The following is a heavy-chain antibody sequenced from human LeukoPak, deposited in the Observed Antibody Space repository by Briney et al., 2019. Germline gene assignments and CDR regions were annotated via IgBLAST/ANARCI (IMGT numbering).Heavy chain of an antibody. CDR3: ATGSGTSAFDI. CDR1: GGTFSSYA. Sequence: ASVKVSCKASGGTFSSYAISWVRQAPGQGLEWMGRIIPILGIANYAQKFQGRVTITADKSTSTAYMELSSLRSEDTAVYYCATGSGTSAFDIWGQGTMVTVSS. CDR2: IIPILGIA. D-gene: IGHD1-7*01. J-gene: IGHJ3*02. V-gene: IGHV1-69*04.